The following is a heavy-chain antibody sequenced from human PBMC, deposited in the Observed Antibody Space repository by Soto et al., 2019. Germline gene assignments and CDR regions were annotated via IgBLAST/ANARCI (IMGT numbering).Heavy chain of an antibody. CDR3: ARALRYFDWTGYYYYMDV. CDR1: GFSLSNARMG. D-gene: IGHD3-9*01. J-gene: IGHJ6*03. CDR2: IFSNDEK. V-gene: IGHV2-26*01. Sequence: QVTLKESGPVLVKPTETLTLTCTVSGFSLSNARMGVSWIRQPPGKALEWLAHIFSNDEKSYSTSLKSRLTINKDNSKRQVVLNMTNMDPVDTATYYCARALRYFDWTGYYYYMDVWGKGTTVTVSS.